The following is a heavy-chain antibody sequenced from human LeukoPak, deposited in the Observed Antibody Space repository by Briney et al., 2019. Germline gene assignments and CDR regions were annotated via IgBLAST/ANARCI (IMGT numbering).Heavy chain of an antibody. CDR2: IKSKTDGGTT. J-gene: IGHJ4*02. Sequence: GGSLTLSCTASGFTFSNAWMSWVRQAPGKGLEWVGRIKSKTDGGTTDYAAPVKDRFTISRDDSKNTLYLQMKSLKTEDTAVYYRSTGYYYGSSDFSHWGQGTLVTVSS. D-gene: IGHD3-22*01. CDR3: STGYYYGSSDFSH. V-gene: IGHV3-15*01. CDR1: GFTFSNAW.